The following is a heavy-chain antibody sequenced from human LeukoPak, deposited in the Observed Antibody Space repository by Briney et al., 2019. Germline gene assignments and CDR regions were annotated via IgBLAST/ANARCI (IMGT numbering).Heavy chain of an antibody. CDR2: ISTYNTNT. CDR3: ARAPWQYYYYYMDV. V-gene: IGHV1-18*01. CDR1: GYTFTSYG. D-gene: IGHD5-12*01. J-gene: IGHJ6*03. Sequence: ASVKVSCKASGYTFTSYGISWVRQTPGQGLEWMRWISTYNTNTDYAQKLQGRVTMTTDTSTSTAYMELRSLRSDDTAVYYCARAPWQYYYYYMDVWGKGTTVTVSS.